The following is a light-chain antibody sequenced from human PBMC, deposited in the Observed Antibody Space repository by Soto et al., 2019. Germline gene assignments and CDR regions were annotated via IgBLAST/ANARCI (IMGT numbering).Light chain of an antibody. CDR1: QSADSDY. CDR2: GGS. V-gene: IGKV3-20*01. CDR3: QLYNTGM. Sequence: IVLTQSPGTLSLSPGERATLSCRASQSADSDYFVWYQQKPGQAPRLLIYGGSRRATGIPDRFSGGGSGTDFTLTISRLEPEDYAVYYCQLYNTGMFGQGTKVEI. J-gene: IGKJ1*01.